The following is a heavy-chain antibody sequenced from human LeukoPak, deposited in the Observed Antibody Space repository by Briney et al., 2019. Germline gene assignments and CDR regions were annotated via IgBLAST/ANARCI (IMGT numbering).Heavy chain of an antibody. CDR3: AKGIAVASFDY. V-gene: IGHV3-30*18. Sequence: GGSLRLSCAASGFTFSSYGMHWVRQAPGKGLEWVAVISYDGSNKYYADSVKGRFTISRDNSKNTLYLQTNSLRAEDTAVYYCAKGIAVASFDYWGQGTLVTVSS. D-gene: IGHD6-19*01. CDR2: ISYDGSNK. CDR1: GFTFSSYG. J-gene: IGHJ4*02.